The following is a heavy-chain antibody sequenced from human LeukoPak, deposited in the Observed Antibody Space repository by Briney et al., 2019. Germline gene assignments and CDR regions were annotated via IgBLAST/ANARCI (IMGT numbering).Heavy chain of an antibody. CDR2: INHSGST. CDR3: ASQSKIQLWPEMP. V-gene: IGHV4-34*01. D-gene: IGHD5-18*01. CDR1: GGSFSGYY. Sequence: SETLSLTCAVYGGSFSGYYWSWIRQPPGKGLEWIGEINHSGSTNYNPSLKSRVTISVDSSKNQFSLKLSSVTAADTAVYYCASQSKIQLWPEMPWGQGTLVTVSS. J-gene: IGHJ4*02.